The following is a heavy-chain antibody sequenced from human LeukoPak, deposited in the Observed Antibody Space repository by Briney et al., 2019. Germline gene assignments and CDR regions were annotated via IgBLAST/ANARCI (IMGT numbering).Heavy chain of an antibody. J-gene: IGHJ4*02. D-gene: IGHD1-1*01. CDR3: ARGGAGKHFEFDY. V-gene: IGHV1-3*01. CDR1: GYTFTTYA. CDR2: INADNGNT. Sequence: GASVKVSCKASGYTFTTYAMHWVRQAPGQRLEWMAWINADNGNTKYSQKLQGRVTITRDTSASTAYMELSSLRSEDTAVYYCARGGAGKHFEFDYWGQGTLVTVSS.